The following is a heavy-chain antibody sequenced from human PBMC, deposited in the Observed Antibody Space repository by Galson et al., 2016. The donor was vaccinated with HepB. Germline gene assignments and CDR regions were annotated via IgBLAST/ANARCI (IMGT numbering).Heavy chain of an antibody. Sequence: SVKVSCKASGGTFSSYAISWVRQAPGQGLEWMGRIIPIIDKTNYAQKLQGRVTITADKSTNTVYMELSSLRSEDTAIYYCARGYYGTSPIDYWGQGTLVTVSS. J-gene: IGHJ4*02. CDR1: GGTFSSYA. CDR2: IIPIIDKT. CDR3: ARGYYGTSPIDY. D-gene: IGHD3-22*01. V-gene: IGHV1-69*04.